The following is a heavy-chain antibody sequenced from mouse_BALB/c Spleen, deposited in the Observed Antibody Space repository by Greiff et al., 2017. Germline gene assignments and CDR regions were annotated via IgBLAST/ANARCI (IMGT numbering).Heavy chain of an antibody. CDR1: GFTFSDYY. Sequence: EVQRVESGGGLVKPGGSLKLSCAASGFTFSDYYMYWVRQTPEKRLEWVATISDGGSYTYYPDSVKGRFTISRDNAKNNLYLQMSSLKSEDTAMYYCARDDGYFDVWGAGTTVTVSS. CDR2: ISDGGSYT. V-gene: IGHV5-4*02. D-gene: IGHD2-3*01. J-gene: IGHJ1*01. CDR3: ARDDGYFDV.